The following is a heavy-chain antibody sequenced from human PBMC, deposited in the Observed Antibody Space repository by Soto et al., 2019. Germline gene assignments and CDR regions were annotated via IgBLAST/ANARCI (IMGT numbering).Heavy chain of an antibody. J-gene: IGHJ5*02. CDR2: IKPISDIT. Sequence: ASVEVSCRASGDTFGRFTINWVRQAPGQGLEWMGGIKPISDITNYAQRFQGRVTFTADASTSTVYLELSSLRSEDTAMYYCARDPSTINKLIGVWFDPWGQGTLVTVSS. D-gene: IGHD4-4*01. CDR3: ARDPSTINKLIGVWFDP. V-gene: IGHV1-69*13. CDR1: GDTFGRFT.